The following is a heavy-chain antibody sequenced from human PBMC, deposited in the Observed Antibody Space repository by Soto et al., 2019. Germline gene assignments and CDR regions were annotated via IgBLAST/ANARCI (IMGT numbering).Heavy chain of an antibody. D-gene: IGHD3-3*01. Sequence: PSETLSLTCTVSGGSISSGDYYWSWIRQPPGKGLEWIGYIYYSGSTYYNPSLKSRVTISVDTSKNQFSLKLSSVTAADTAVYYCAREYYDFWSGHFDYWGQGTLVTVSS. CDR3: AREYYDFWSGHFDY. V-gene: IGHV4-30-4*02. J-gene: IGHJ4*02. CDR2: IYYSGST. CDR1: GGSISSGDYY.